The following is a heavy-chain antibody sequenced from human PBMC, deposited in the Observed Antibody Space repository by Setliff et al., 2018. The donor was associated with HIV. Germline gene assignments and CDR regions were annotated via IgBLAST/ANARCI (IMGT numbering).Heavy chain of an antibody. D-gene: IGHD6-13*01. CDR3: ARGDSSSWYAYAFDI. CDR1: GGTFSSYA. J-gene: IGHJ3*02. CDR2: IIPIFGTA. V-gene: IGHV1-69*05. Sequence: GASVKVSCKASGGTFSSYAISWVRQAPGQGLEWMGGIIPIFGTANYAQKFQGRVTITTDESTSTAYMELSSLRSEDTAVYYCARGDSSSWYAYAFDIWGQGTMVTVSS.